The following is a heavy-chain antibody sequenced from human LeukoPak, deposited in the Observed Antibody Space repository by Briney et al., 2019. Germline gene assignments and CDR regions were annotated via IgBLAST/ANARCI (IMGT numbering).Heavy chain of an antibody. Sequence: SETLSLTCTVSGASIRTYFWSWFRQPAGKGLEWIGRVHSNGETYYNPSLESRVTVSMDTSKNQFALNLTSLTAADTAVYYCARDIGLAHWGQGTLVTVSS. D-gene: IGHD3-16*02. CDR3: ARDIGLAH. V-gene: IGHV4-4*07. CDR2: VHSNGET. J-gene: IGHJ4*02. CDR1: GASIRTYF.